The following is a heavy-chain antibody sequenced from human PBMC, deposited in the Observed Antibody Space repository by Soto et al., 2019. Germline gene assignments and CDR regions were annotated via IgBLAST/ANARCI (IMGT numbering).Heavy chain of an antibody. Sequence: SETLSLTCAVYGGSFIGYYWSGIRQPPGKGLEWIGEINHSGSTNYNPSLKSRVTISVDTSKNQFSLKLSSVTAADTAVYYCARGRTASRMTMVRGVYIRYFDYWGQGTRVTVSS. CDR1: GGSFIGYY. J-gene: IGHJ4*02. CDR3: ARGRTASRMTMVRGVYIRYFDY. V-gene: IGHV4-34*01. D-gene: IGHD3-10*01. CDR2: INHSGST.